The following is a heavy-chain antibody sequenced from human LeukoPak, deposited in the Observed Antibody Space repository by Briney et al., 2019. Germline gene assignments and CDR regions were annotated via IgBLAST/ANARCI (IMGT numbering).Heavy chain of an antibody. CDR1: GFTFSSYA. D-gene: IGHD5-12*01. CDR3: ATRPPEATIRLPFDY. J-gene: IGHJ4*02. CDR2: ISGSGGST. Sequence: GGSLGLSCAASGFTFSSYAMSWVRQAPGKGLEWVSAISGSGGSTYYADSVKGRFTISRDNSKNTLYLQMNSLRAEDTAVYYCATRPPEATIRLPFDYWGQGTLVTVSS. V-gene: IGHV3-23*01.